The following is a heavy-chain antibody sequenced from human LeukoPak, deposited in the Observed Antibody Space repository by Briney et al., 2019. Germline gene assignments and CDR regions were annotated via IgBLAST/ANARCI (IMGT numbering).Heavy chain of an antibody. J-gene: IGHJ4*02. CDR1: GYTFTRYA. V-gene: IGHV1-18*01. Sequence: ASVKVSCKASGYTFTRYAISWVRQAPGQGLEWMGWISGYNGYTKNAQKFHGRVTMTTDTSTSTANMELSRLRSDDTAVYYCARVRRYSSGWYRILDYWGQGTLVTVSS. D-gene: IGHD6-19*01. CDR3: ARVRRYSSGWYRILDY. CDR2: ISGYNGYT.